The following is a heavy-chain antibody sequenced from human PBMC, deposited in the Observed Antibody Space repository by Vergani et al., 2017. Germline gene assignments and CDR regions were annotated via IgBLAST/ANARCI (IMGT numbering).Heavy chain of an antibody. V-gene: IGHV4-59*01. D-gene: IGHD3-10*02. J-gene: IGHJ4*02. CDR1: GGSISSYY. CDR2: IDYSGST. Sequence: QVQLQESGPGLVKPSETLSLTCTVSGGSISSYYWSWIRQPPGKGLEWIGYIDYSGSTNYNPSLKSRVTIAVDTSKNQFSLKLSSVTAADTAVYYCARQGHHVFGYFDYWGQGTLVTVSS. CDR3: ARQGHHVFGYFDY.